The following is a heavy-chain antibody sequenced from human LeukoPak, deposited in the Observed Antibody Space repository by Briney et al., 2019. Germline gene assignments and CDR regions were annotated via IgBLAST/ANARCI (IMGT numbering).Heavy chain of an antibody. CDR2: ISGSGGAT. CDR1: GFTFSDYY. Sequence: SGGSLRLSCAASGFTFSDYYMSWVRQAPGKGLEWVSGISGSGGATYYADSVKGRFTISRDDPHNTLYLQMNSLRAEDTAVYFCARGGVDYYGSGTYYLMYYFDYWGQGALVTVSS. D-gene: IGHD3-10*01. J-gene: IGHJ4*02. V-gene: IGHV3-23*01. CDR3: ARGGVDYYGSGTYYLMYYFDY.